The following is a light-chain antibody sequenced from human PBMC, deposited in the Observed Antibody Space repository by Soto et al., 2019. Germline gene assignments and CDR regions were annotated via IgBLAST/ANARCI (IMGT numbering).Light chain of an antibody. CDR2: GAS. CDR1: ESVSSN. CDR3: QQYNNWPRT. J-gene: IGKJ2*01. V-gene: IGKV3-15*01. Sequence: EIVMTQSPATLSVSPGERATLSCRASESVSSNLVWYQQKPGQAPSLRIYGASTRSTGIPARFSGSGSGTAFTLTISSLQSEDFAVYYGQQYNNWPRTFGQGTKLEIK.